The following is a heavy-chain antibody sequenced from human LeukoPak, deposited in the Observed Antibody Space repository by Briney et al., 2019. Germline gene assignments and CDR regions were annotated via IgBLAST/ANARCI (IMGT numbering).Heavy chain of an antibody. J-gene: IGHJ4*02. CDR3: AKGMAVAGWY. CDR1: GFTFSSYA. D-gene: IGHD6-19*01. CDR2: ISGSGGST. Sequence: PGGSLRLSCAASGFTFSSYAVSWVRQAPGKGLEWVSAISGSGGSTYYADSVKCRFTISRDNSKNTLYLQMNSLRAEDTAVYYCAKGMAVAGWYWGQGTLVTVSS. V-gene: IGHV3-23*01.